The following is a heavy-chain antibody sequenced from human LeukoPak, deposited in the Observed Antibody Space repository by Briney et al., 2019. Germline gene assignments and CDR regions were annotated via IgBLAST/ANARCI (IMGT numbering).Heavy chain of an antibody. V-gene: IGHV3-30*04. D-gene: IGHD6-6*01. J-gene: IGHJ4*02. CDR1: GFTFSSYA. CDR3: AVEAGSSSSFDY. Sequence: PGGSLRLSCAASGFTFSSYAMHWVRQAPGKGLEWVAVISYDGSNKYYADSVKGRFTISRDNSKNTLYLQMNSLRAEDTAVYYCAVEAGSSSSFDYWGQGTLVTVSS. CDR2: ISYDGSNK.